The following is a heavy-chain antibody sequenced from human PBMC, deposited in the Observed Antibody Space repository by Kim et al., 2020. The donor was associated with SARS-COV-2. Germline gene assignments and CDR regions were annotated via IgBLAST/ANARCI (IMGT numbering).Heavy chain of an antibody. CDR1: GGSLSSSSYY. D-gene: IGHD6-19*01. Sequence: SETLSLTCTVSGGSLSSSSYYWGWIRQPPGKGLEGIGSAYYIGNTYYNPSLKSRVTISVDTSKNQFSLKLGSVTAADTAVYYCARHQRHSSGGYDAFYY. J-gene: IGHJ6*01. CDR2: AYYIGNT. V-gene: IGHV4-39*01. CDR3: ARHQRHSSGGYDAFYY.